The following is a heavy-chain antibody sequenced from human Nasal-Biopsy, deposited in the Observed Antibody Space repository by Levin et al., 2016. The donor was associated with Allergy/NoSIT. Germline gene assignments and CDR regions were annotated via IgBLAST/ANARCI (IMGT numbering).Heavy chain of an antibody. CDR1: GFTFSNYG. D-gene: IGHD3-10*01. J-gene: IGHJ4*02. Sequence: GESLKISCIASGFTFSNYGMSWVRQAPGKGLEWVSHISGSGGATYYADSVKGRFTISRDNSKNTVSLQMSRLGVEDMATYFCAKDRSGLHGSGSYYPHFDFWGQGTLLTVSS. CDR2: ISGSGGAT. CDR3: AKDRSGLHGSGSYYPHFDF. V-gene: IGHV3-23*01.